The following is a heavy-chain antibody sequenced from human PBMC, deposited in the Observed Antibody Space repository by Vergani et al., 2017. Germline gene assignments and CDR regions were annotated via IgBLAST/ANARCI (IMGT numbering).Heavy chain of an antibody. CDR1: GYSISTGYY. D-gene: IGHD5-12*01. Sequence: QVQLEESGPGLVKPSETLSLTCAVSGYSISTGYYWGWIRQPPGKGLEWIGSIYHSGSTYYNPSLKSRVTISVDTSKNQFPLKLSSVTAADTAVYYCARLRLEDSGYDFGGMDVWGQGP. CDR3: ARLRLEDSGYDFGGMDV. J-gene: IGHJ6*02. V-gene: IGHV4-38-2*01. CDR2: IYHSGST.